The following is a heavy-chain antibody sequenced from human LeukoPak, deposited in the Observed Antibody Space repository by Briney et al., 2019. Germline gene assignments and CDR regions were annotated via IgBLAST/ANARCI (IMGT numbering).Heavy chain of an antibody. CDR1: TFSVSSNF. Sequence: GGSLRLSCVASTFSVSSNFMSWVRQAPGKGLECVSIIYSGGVTNYADSVRGRFTISRDNSKNTLYLQMNSLRAEDTAVYYCARIAYGEYYFDYWGQGTLVTVSS. CDR2: IYSGGVT. J-gene: IGHJ4*02. V-gene: IGHV3-66*01. D-gene: IGHD4-17*01. CDR3: ARIAYGEYYFDY.